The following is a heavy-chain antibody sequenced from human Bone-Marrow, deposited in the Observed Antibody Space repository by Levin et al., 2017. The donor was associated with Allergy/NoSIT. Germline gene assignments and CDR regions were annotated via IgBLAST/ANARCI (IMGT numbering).Heavy chain of an antibody. CDR2: IIPIFGPP. V-gene: IGHV1-69*13. J-gene: IGHJ6*03. D-gene: IGHD2-15*01. CDR3: ARLTGDCSGGACLSRYFYYYMDG. CDR1: GGTFSSHG. Sequence: SVKVSCKASGGTFSSHGIAWVRQAPGQGLEWMGGIIPIFGPPNYAQKFQGRVTISADESTNTAYMELSSLRSDDTAVFYCARLTGDCSGGACLSRYFYYYMDGWGKGTTVTVSS.